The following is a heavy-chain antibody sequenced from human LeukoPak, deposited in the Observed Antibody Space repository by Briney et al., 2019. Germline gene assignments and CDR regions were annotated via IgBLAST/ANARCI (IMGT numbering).Heavy chain of an antibody. CDR2: INSDGINT. D-gene: IGHD3-10*01. CDR1: GFTFSSYA. Sequence: GGSLRLSCAASGFTFSSYAMSWVRQAPGKGLVWVSRINSDGINTSYADSVKGRFTISRDNAKNSLYLQMNSLRAEDTAVYYCARDRDAFNPNNWFDPWGQGTLVTVSS. V-gene: IGHV3-74*01. J-gene: IGHJ5*02. CDR3: ARDRDAFNPNNWFDP.